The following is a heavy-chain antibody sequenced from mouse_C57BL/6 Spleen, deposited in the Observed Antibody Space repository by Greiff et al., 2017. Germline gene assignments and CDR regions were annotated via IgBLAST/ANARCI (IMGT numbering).Heavy chain of an antibody. CDR2: INYDGSST. D-gene: IGHD4-1*01. Sequence: EVKVVESEGGLVQPGSSMKLSCTASGFTFSDYYMAWVRQVPEKGLEWVANINYDGSSTYYLDSLKSRFIISRYNAKNILYLQMSSLKSEDTATYYCARVGTGEAMDYWGQGTSVTVSS. V-gene: IGHV5-16*01. J-gene: IGHJ4*01. CDR3: ARVGTGEAMDY. CDR1: GFTFSDYY.